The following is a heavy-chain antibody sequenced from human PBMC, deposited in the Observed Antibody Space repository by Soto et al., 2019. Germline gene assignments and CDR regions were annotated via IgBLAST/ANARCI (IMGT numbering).Heavy chain of an antibody. CDR2: IWYDGSNK. V-gene: IGHV3-33*01. Sequence: PGGSLRLSCAASGFTFSSYGMHWVRQAPGKGLEWVAVIWYDGSNKYYADSVKGRFTISRDNSKNTLYLQMNSLRAEDTAVYYCARGRFLEWFPTEYYYGMDVWGQGTTVTVSS. J-gene: IGHJ6*02. CDR1: GFTFSSYG. D-gene: IGHD3-3*01. CDR3: ARGRFLEWFPTEYYYGMDV.